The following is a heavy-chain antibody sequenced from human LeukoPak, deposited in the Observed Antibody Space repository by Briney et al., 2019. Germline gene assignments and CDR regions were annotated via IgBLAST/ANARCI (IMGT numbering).Heavy chain of an antibody. V-gene: IGHV3-74*01. CDR1: GFTFSSYW. D-gene: IGHD3-22*01. Sequence: PGGSLRLSCAASGFTFSSYWMHWVRQAPGKGLVWVSRINSDGSSTTYADSVKGRFTISRDNAKNSLYLQMNSLRAEDTAVYYCARGYYDSSAIPAYWGQGTLVTVSS. J-gene: IGHJ4*02. CDR2: INSDGSST. CDR3: ARGYYDSSAIPAY.